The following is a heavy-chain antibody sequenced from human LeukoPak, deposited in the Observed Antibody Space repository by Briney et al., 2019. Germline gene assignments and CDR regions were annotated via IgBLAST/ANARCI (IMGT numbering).Heavy chain of an antibody. Sequence: GGSLRLSCAASGFTLSSYWMHWVRQAPVKGLEWVSRINNDGSSTKYADFVKGRFTISRDNAKNTLYLQMNSLRADDTAVYYCARDGDTVVVPIDYWGQGTLVTVTS. J-gene: IGHJ4*02. CDR2: INNDGSST. CDR1: GFTLSSYW. D-gene: IGHD5-18*01. V-gene: IGHV3-74*01. CDR3: ARDGDTVVVPIDY.